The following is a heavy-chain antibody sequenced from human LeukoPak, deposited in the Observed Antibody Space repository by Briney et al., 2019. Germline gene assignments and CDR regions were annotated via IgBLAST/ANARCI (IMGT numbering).Heavy chain of an antibody. Sequence: GGSLRLSCAASGFTFSDYSMNWVRQAPGKGLEWVASISTVSTYTFYAESLKGRISISRDNAKNSLVLQMSSLRADDTAVYYCTRDGSGFYYYYYMDVWGKGTTVTVSS. CDR2: ISTVSTYT. D-gene: IGHD6-25*01. CDR3: TRDGSGFYYYYYMDV. CDR1: GFTFSDYS. V-gene: IGHV3-21*01. J-gene: IGHJ6*03.